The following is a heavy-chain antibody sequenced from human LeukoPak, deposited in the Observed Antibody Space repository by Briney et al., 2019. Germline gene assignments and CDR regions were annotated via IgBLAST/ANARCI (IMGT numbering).Heavy chain of an antibody. J-gene: IGHJ4*02. CDR1: AFTFSNYG. D-gene: IGHD3-16*01. CDR3: ARVPQGAYDY. Sequence: GGSLRLSCSASAFTFSNYGTHCVRQAPRKGLEYVSAISINVGSTYYANSVKGRFTISRENSKNTLYFQMGSLRAEDVAVYYCARVPQGAYDYWGQGTLVTVSS. CDR2: ISINVGST. V-gene: IGHV3-64*01.